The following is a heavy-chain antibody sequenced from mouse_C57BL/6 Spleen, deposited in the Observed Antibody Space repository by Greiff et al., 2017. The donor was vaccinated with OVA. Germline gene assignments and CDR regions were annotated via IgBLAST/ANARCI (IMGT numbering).Heavy chain of an antibody. CDR1: GYTFTSYW. CDR2: IDPSDSET. CDR3: ARKDYEAWFAY. V-gene: IGHV1-52*01. Sequence: QVQLQQPGVELVRPGSSVKLSCKASGYTFTSYWMHWVKQRPIQGLEWIGNIDPSDSETHYNQKFKDKATLTVDKSSSTAYMQLSSLTSEDSAVYYCARKDYEAWFAYWGQGTLVTVSA. J-gene: IGHJ3*01. D-gene: IGHD1-1*01.